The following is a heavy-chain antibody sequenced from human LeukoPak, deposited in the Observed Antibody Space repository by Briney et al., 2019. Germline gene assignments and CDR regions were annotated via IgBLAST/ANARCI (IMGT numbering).Heavy chain of an antibody. V-gene: IGHV3-64*01. Sequence: GGALRLSCAGSGFTFSSYFMHGVRQAPGKGLEFVSAISYHGEGTYYASSVKGRFTISRDNSKNTLYLQMGSLRPADTAVYYCARDPSVGGYSGSELDFWGQGTLVTVSS. CDR3: ARDPSVGGYSGSELDF. J-gene: IGHJ4*02. D-gene: IGHD5-12*01. CDR1: GFTFSSYF. CDR2: ISYHGEGT.